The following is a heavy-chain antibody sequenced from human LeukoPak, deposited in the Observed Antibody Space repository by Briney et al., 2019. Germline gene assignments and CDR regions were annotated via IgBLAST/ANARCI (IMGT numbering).Heavy chain of an antibody. CDR1: GFTVSDYH. Sequence: GGSLRLSCAASGFTVSDYHMSWVRQAPGKGLEWVSLIHTGGNTYYADSAKGRFTISKDNSKNTLYLQMNSLRAEDTAVYYCARDDEDSNYWGQGTLVTVSS. J-gene: IGHJ4*02. V-gene: IGHV3-53*05. D-gene: IGHD6-6*01. CDR3: ARDDEDSNY. CDR2: IHTGGNT.